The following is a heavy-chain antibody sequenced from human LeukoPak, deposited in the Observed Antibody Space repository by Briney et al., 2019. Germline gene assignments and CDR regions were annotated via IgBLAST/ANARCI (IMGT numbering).Heavy chain of an antibody. D-gene: IGHD6-19*01. V-gene: IGHV1-3*01. J-gene: IGHJ3*02. CDR2: INAGNGNT. Sequence: ASVTVSCKASGYTFTSYAMHWVRQAPGQRLEWMGWINAGNGNTKYSQKFQGRVTITRDTSASTAYMELSSLRSEDTAVYYCARSSPASFRPYSIGWDINAFDIWGQGTMVTVSS. CDR3: ARSSPASFRPYSIGWDINAFDI. CDR1: GYTFTSYA.